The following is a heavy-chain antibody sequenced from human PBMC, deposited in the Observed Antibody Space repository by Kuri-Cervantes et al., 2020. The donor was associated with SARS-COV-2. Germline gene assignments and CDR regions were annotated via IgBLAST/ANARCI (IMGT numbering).Heavy chain of an antibody. J-gene: IGHJ4*02. V-gene: IGHV3-23*01. CDR3: ARTSDTFFIRELDY. CDR1: GFTFANYA. D-gene: IGHD2/OR15-2a*01. Sequence: GGSLRLSCVASGFTFANYAMSWVRQAPGKGLEWVSAISGSGGSTYYADSVKGRFTISRDNSKNTLYLQMNSLRPEDTAVYYCARTSDTFFIRELDYWGQGSLVTVSS. CDR2: ISGSGGST.